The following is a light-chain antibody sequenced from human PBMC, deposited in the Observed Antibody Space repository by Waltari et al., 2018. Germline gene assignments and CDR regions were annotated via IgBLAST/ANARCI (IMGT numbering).Light chain of an antibody. CDR1: ETIKTN. J-gene: IGKJ2*01. Sequence: EIVVTQSPATLSVSPGEGATLSCRAGETIKTNLAWYQQKPGQAPRPPHYDASTRATRIPARFRGSGSGTEFTLTISSLQSEDFAIYFCQQYNEWPPISTFGQGTNLEIK. CDR2: DAS. V-gene: IGKV3-15*01. CDR3: QQYNEWPPIST.